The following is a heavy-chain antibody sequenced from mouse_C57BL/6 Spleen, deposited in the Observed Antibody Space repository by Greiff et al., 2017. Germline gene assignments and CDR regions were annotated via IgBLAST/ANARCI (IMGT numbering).Heavy chain of an antibody. V-gene: IGHV1-85*01. CDR3: AREGIYDGYPLAY. D-gene: IGHD2-3*01. J-gene: IGHJ3*01. CDR2: IYPRDGST. CDR1: GYTFTSYD. Sequence: VKLQESGPELVKPGASVKLSCKASGYTFTSYDINWVKQRPGQGLEWIGWIYPRDGSTKYNEKFKGKATLTVDTSSSTAYMELHSLTSEDSAVYFCAREGIYDGYPLAYWGQGTLVTVSA.